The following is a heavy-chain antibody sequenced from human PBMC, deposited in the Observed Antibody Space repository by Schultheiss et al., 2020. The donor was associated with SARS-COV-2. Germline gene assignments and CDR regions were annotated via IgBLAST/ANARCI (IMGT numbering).Heavy chain of an antibody. CDR2: ISWNSGSI. CDR1: GFTFSSYA. V-gene: IGHV3-23*01. Sequence: GGSLRLSCAASGFTFSSYAMSWVRQAPGKGLEWVSGISWNSGSIGYADSVKGRFTISRDNSKNTLYLQMNSLRAEDTAVYYCARDVAQSVVPAAMGDYNYYYYYGMDVWGQVTTVTVSS. CDR3: ARDVAQSVVPAAMGDYNYYYYYGMDV. J-gene: IGHJ6*02. D-gene: IGHD2-2*01.